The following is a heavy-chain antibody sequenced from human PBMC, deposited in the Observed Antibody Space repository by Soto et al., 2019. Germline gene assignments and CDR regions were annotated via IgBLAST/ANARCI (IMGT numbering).Heavy chain of an antibody. CDR3: ARQRTTVVTQAYFDH. J-gene: IGHJ4*02. CDR2: IYYSGLT. D-gene: IGHD2-21*02. V-gene: IGHV4-39*01. Sequence: PSETLCLTCIVSGESISSSSYYWGWIRQPPGKGLEWIGSIYYSGLTYYNPSFKSRVTISIDTSKNQFSLKLSSVTATDTAVYYCARQRTTVVTQAYFDHWGQGALVTVSS. CDR1: GESISSSSYY.